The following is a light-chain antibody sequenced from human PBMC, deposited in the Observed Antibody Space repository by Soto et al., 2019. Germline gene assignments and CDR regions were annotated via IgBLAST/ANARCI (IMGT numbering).Light chain of an antibody. Sequence: QSALTQPASVSGSPGQSITISCTGTPSNFGGYNLVSWYQQHPGRAPELIIYEGTQRPSGVSARFSGSKSGNTASLTISGLQADDEADYYCCSYAGNGYVFGTGTKLTVL. CDR1: PSNFGGYNL. CDR2: EGT. V-gene: IGLV2-23*01. CDR3: CSYAGNGYV. J-gene: IGLJ1*01.